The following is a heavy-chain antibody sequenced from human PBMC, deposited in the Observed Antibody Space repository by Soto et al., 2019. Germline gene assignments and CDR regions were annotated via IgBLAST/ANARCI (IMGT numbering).Heavy chain of an antibody. Sequence: QVQLVESGGGVVQTAGSLRLSCAASGFTFSNYAMHWVRQAPGKGLEWVAFISYDGRDKFYADSVKGLFTISRDNSKNTVYLQMNSLRVEDTAVYYCARENDSGGDALTGMDVWGQGTTVTVSS. CDR3: ARENDSGGDALTGMDV. V-gene: IGHV3-30*04. CDR1: GFTFSNYA. J-gene: IGHJ6*02. CDR2: ISYDGRDK. D-gene: IGHD3-22*01.